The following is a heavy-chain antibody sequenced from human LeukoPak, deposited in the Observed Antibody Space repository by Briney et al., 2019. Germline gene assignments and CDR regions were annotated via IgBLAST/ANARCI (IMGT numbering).Heavy chain of an antibody. CDR3: AKDPTLAYCGGDCYHDY. CDR1: GFTFSSYG. J-gene: IGHJ4*02. CDR2: IRYDGSNK. D-gene: IGHD2-21*01. Sequence: GGSLRLSCTASGFTFSSYGMHWVRQAPGKGLEWVACIRYDGSNKYYADSVKGRFTISRDNPKNTLYLQMNSLRAEDTAVYYCAKDPTLAYCGGDCYHDYWGQGTLVTVSS. V-gene: IGHV3-30*02.